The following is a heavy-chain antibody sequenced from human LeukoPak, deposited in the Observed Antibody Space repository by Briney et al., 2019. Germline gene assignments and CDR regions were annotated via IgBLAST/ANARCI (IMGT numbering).Heavy chain of an antibody. Sequence: GGSLRLSCAASGFTFSTYSVTWVRQAPGKGLERLSYISSDSRTIYHADSVKGRFTISRDNARNTLYLQMNSLRAEDTAVYYCATVYGDYLYFDYWGQGTLVTISS. CDR1: GFTFSTYS. CDR3: ATVYGDYLYFDY. V-gene: IGHV3-48*01. J-gene: IGHJ4*02. CDR2: ISSDSRTI. D-gene: IGHD4-17*01.